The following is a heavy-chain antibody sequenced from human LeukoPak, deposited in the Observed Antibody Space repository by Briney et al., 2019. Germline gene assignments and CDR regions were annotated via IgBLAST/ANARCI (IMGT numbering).Heavy chain of an antibody. CDR1: GFTFSSYW. V-gene: IGHV3-74*01. CDR2: INSDGSST. CDR3: ARDVGEHDYGDYGWFDP. Sequence: GGSPRLSCAASGFTFSSYWMHWVRQAPGKGLVWVSRINSDGSSTSYADSVKGRFTISRDNAKNTLYLQMNSLRAEDTAVYYCARDVGEHDYGDYGWFDPWGQGTLVTVSS. J-gene: IGHJ5*02. D-gene: IGHD4-17*01.